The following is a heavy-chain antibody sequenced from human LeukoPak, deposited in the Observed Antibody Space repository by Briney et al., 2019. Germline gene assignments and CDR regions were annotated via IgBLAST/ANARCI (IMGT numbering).Heavy chain of an antibody. CDR1: GFTFSSYS. D-gene: IGHD5-24*01. V-gene: IGHV3-48*01. J-gene: IGHJ3*02. Sequence: GGSLRLSCAASGFTFSSYSMNWVRQAPGKGLEWVSYISSSSSTIYYADSVKGRFTISRDNAKNSLYLQMNSLRAEDTAVYYCARGRRDGYNLLDAFDIWGQGTVVTVSS. CDR3: ARGRRDGYNLLDAFDI. CDR2: ISSSSSTI.